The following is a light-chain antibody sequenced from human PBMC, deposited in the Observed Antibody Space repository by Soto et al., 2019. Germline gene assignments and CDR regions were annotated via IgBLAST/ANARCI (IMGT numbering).Light chain of an antibody. J-gene: IGLJ1*01. CDR2: EVS. Sequence: QSVLTQPASVSGSPGQSITISCTGTSSDVGAYDYVSWYQQHPDKAPKLMIYEVSNRPSGVSNRFSGSKSVNTATLTISGLQADDEADYYCSSYTSSSTRGFGTGTKLTVL. CDR3: SSYTSSSTRG. V-gene: IGLV2-14*03. CDR1: SSDVGAYDY.